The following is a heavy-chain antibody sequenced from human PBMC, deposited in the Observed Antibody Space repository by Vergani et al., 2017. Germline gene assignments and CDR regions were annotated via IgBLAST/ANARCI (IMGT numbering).Heavy chain of an antibody. CDR1: GVSITTYY. D-gene: IGHD2-21*02. CDR3: ARVGHLVAVTGEGPSLDL. CDR2: IYYSGST. V-gene: IGHV4-59*01. J-gene: IGHJ2*01. Sequence: QVRLQESGPGLVKPSETLSLICTVSGVSITTYYWSWVRQPPGKGLEWLGYIYYSGSTTYNPSLKSRLTISVDTSKNQFSLRLSSVTAADTALYYCARVGHLVAVTGEGPSLDLWGRGTLVTVSS.